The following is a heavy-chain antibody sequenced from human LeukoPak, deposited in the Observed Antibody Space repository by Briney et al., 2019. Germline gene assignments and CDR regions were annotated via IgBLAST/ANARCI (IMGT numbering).Heavy chain of an antibody. CDR3: ASSTYYYDSSDYWYYYYYMDV. CDR1: GGTFSSYA. CDR2: IIPIFGTA. D-gene: IGHD3-22*01. J-gene: IGHJ6*03. V-gene: IGHV1-69*06. Sequence: SVKVSCKASGGTFSSYAISWVRQAPGQGLEWMGGIIPIFGTANYAQKFQGRVAITADKSTSTAYMELSSLRSEDTAVYYCASSTYYYDSSDYWYYYYYMDVWGKGTTVTVSS.